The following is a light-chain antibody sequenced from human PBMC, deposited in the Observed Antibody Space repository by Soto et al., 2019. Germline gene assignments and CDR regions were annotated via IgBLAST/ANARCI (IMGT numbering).Light chain of an antibody. V-gene: IGKV3-20*01. CDR3: QQYGSSPST. CDR1: QSVSSSY. CDR2: GAS. Sequence: EIVLTQSPGTLSLSPGERATLSCRASQSVSSSYLAGYQQKPGQAPRLLIYGASSRATGIPDRFSGSGSGTDVTLTISRLEPEDFAVYYCQQYGSSPSTFGQGTRLEIK. J-gene: IGKJ5*01.